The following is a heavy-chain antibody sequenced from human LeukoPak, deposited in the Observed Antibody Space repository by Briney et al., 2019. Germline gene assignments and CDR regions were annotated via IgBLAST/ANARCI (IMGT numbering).Heavy chain of an antibody. CDR1: GGSTTSSIDY. CDR2: IYYSTST. D-gene: IGHD2-2*02. CDR3: ARHQCSGTRCYNFYFYGMDV. V-gene: IGHV4-39*01. Sequence: SETLSPTCTVSGGSTTSSIDYWGWVRQPPGKGLEWIATIYYSTSTQYNPSLKSRVTMSVDTSKNQFSLKLSSMTAADTAVYYCARHQCSGTRCYNFYFYGMDVWGQGTTVTVSS. J-gene: IGHJ6*02.